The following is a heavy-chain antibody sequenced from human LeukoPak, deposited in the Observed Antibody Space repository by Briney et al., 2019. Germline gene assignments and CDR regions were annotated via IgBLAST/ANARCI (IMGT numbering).Heavy chain of an antibody. Sequence: GGSLRLSCAASGFTFSSYAMSWVRQAPGKGLEWVSLIGGSDGRTRYADSVKGRFTISRDNSKNTLYLQMNSLRAEDTAVYYCAKDSSSYDWGYMDVWGKGTTVTISS. CDR2: IGGSDGRT. CDR3: AKDSSSYDWGYMDV. CDR1: GFTFSSYA. V-gene: IGHV3-23*01. D-gene: IGHD3-22*01. J-gene: IGHJ6*03.